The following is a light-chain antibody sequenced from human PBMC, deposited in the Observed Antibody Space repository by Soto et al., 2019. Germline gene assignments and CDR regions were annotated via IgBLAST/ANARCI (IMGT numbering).Light chain of an antibody. Sequence: QSALTQPASVSGSPGQSITISCTGTISDVSGYNFVSWYQQYPGEAPKLMIYDVSNRPSGVSNRFSGSKSGNTASLTISWLQAEDGADYYCSSYTSSNTYVFGTGTKVTVL. CDR2: DVS. V-gene: IGLV2-14*03. CDR3: SSYTSSNTYV. CDR1: ISDVSGYNF. J-gene: IGLJ1*01.